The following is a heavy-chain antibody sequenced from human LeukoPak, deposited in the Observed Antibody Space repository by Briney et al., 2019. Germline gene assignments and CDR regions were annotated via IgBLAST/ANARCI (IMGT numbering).Heavy chain of an antibody. J-gene: IGHJ6*03. D-gene: IGHD2-2*01. CDR3: ARGGLYCSSTSCYRYMDV. V-gene: IGHV1-8*01. CDR2: MNPNSGNT. CDR1: GYTFTSYD. Sequence: ASVKVSCKASGYTFTSYDFNWVRQATGQGLEWMGWMNPNSGNTGYAQKFQGRVTMTRNTSISTAYMELSSLRSEDTAVYYCARGGLYCSSTSCYRYMDVWGKGTTVTISS.